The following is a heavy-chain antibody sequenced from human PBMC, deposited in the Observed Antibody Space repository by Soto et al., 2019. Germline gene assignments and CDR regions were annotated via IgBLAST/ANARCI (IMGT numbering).Heavy chain of an antibody. Sequence: PGESLKISCRGSGYTFTNYWIGWVRQKPGKGLEWMGIIYPDDSDSTYSPSLQGQVTILADKSINTAYLQWGSLKASDTAMYYCARQAVLGGFDYWGQGTLVTVSS. CDR1: GYTFTNYW. J-gene: IGHJ4*02. CDR2: IYPDDSDS. CDR3: ARQAVLGGFDY. V-gene: IGHV5-51*01. D-gene: IGHD2-15*01.